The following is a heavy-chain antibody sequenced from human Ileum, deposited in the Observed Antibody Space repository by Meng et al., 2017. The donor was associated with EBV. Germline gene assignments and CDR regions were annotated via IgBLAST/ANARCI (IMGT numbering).Heavy chain of an antibody. D-gene: IGHD2-8*02. J-gene: IGHJ4*02. CDR2: INPRNGNT. V-gene: IGHV1-3*01. CDR1: GNTFTNNA. Sequence: QVQSLQSGVEVKNPGASVKVSCKVSGNTFTNNAIHWVRQAPGQGLEWMGWINPRNGNTEYSQKFQDRVTITRDTSASTAYMELSSLTSEDMAVYFCAVEVIFGGVPFDDWGQGTLVTVSS. CDR3: AVEVIFGGVPFDD.